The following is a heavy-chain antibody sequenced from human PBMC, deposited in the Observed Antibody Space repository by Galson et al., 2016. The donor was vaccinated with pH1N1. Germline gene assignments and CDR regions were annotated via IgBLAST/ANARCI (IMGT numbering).Heavy chain of an antibody. J-gene: IGHJ1*01. Sequence: SLRLSCAASGFIFTNYWMHWVRQAPGRGLVWVARVNSDGSSTNYADSVKGRFTLSRDNAKNTVFLEMSSLRAEGTGAYYCVRGRYCSGGSCYSPTAEYFQHWGRGTLLTVSS. CDR2: VNSDGSST. CDR3: VRGRYCSGGSCYSPTAEYFQH. CDR1: GFIFTNYW. V-gene: IGHV3-74*01. D-gene: IGHD2-15*01.